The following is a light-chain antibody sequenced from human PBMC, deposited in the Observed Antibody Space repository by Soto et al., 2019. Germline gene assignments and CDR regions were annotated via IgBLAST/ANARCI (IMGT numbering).Light chain of an antibody. V-gene: IGKV3-11*01. CDR2: DGS. Sequence: EIVWTQSPATLSLSPGERATLSCRAIQSVSSYLAWYQQKPGQAPRLLIYDGSNRATGIPATFSGSGSGTDFALTISGLEPEDFAVYYCQQRSNWLLTFGGGTQVEIK. J-gene: IGKJ4*01. CDR3: QQRSNWLLT. CDR1: QSVSSY.